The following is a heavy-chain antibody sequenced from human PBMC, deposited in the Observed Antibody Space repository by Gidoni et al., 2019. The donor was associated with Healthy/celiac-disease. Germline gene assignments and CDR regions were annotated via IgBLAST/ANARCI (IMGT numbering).Heavy chain of an antibody. J-gene: IGHJ5*02. D-gene: IGHD3-16*01. CDR1: GFTFSSYA. CDR3: ARDYVYYDYIWGSLGGWFDP. CDR2: ISYDGSNK. V-gene: IGHV3-30-3*01. Sequence: QVQLVESGGGVVQPGRSLRLSCAASGFTFSSYAMHWVRQAPGKGLVWVAVISYDGSNKYYADSVKGRFTISRDNSKNTLYLQMNSLRAEDTAVYYCARDYVYYDYIWGSLGGWFDPWGQGTLVTVSS.